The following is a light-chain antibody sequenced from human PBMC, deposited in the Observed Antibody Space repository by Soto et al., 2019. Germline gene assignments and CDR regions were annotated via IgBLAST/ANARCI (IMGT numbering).Light chain of an antibody. V-gene: IGKV1-27*01. J-gene: IGKJ2*01. Sequence: DIQMTQSPSTLPASVGDRVTITCRAIQGISDYLAWYQQKPGKVPKLLIYAASTLQSGVPSRFSGSGSGTDFTLTISRLEPDDVAVYYCQQYDTSPPMYTFGQGTKVDIK. CDR1: QGISDY. CDR3: QQYDTSPPMYT. CDR2: AAS.